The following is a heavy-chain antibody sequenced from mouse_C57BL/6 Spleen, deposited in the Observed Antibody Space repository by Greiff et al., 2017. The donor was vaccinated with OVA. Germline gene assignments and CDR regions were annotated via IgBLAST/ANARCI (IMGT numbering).Heavy chain of an antibody. Sequence: VQLQQSGPELVKPGASVKISCKASGYSFTGYYMNWVKQSPEKSLEWIGEINPSTGGTTYNQKFKAKATLTVDKSSSTAYMQLKRLTSEDSAVYYCARSYYDYAWFAYWGQGTLVTVSA. V-gene: IGHV1-42*01. J-gene: IGHJ3*01. D-gene: IGHD2-4*01. CDR3: ARSYYDYAWFAY. CDR2: INPSTGGT. CDR1: GYSFTGYY.